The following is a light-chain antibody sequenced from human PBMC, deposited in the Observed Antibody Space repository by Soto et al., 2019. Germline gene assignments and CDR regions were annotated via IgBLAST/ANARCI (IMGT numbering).Light chain of an antibody. CDR3: QQYNNDASWT. V-gene: IGKV1-5*03. CDR1: QSISAW. Sequence: DIQMTQSPSTLSASIGDRVTITCRASQSISAWLAWYQQKPGKAPKLLIYKASTLESGVPSRFSGSGSGTEFTLTIISLQLDDFATYYCQQYNNDASWTFGQGTRVQIK. J-gene: IGKJ1*01. CDR2: KAS.